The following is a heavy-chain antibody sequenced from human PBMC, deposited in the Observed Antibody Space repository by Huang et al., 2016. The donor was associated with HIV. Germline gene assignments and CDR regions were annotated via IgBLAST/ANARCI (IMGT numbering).Heavy chain of an antibody. CDR3: ATKTAGMDI. V-gene: IGHV3-7*01. Sequence: VESGGRSVQPGGSIRLSCVGSTFTFGAYWMSWVSQPPGKGLEWVAKIKQDETEKDYVDSVKGRFNISRDNAKKVLFLEMDALRVEDTAIYFCATKTAGMDIWGQGTTVIVSS. J-gene: IGHJ6*02. CDR1: TFTFGAYW. CDR2: IKQDETEK.